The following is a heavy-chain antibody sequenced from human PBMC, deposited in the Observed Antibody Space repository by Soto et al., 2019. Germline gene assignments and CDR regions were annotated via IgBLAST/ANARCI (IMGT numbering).Heavy chain of an antibody. J-gene: IGHJ4*02. CDR3: ARPTTTVTTNYLDY. Sequence: GGSLRLSCAASGFTFSSYSMNCVRQAPGKGLEWVSSISSSSSYIYYADSVKGRFTISRDNAKNSLYLQMNSLRAEDTAVYYCARPTTTVTTNYLDYWGQGTLVTAPQ. CDR2: ISSSSSYI. CDR1: GFTFSSYS. D-gene: IGHD4-17*01. V-gene: IGHV3-21*01.